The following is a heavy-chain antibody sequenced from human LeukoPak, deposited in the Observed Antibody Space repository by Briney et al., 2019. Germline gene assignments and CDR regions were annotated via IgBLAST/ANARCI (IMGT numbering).Heavy chain of an antibody. Sequence: SVKVSCKASEGTFSSYAISWVRQAPGQGLEWMGRIIPILGIANYAQKFQGRVTITADKSTSTAYMELSSLRSEDTAVYYCARFDSSGYSYDYWGQGTLVTVSS. V-gene: IGHV1-69*04. CDR3: ARFDSSGYSYDY. CDR2: IIPILGIA. J-gene: IGHJ4*02. D-gene: IGHD3-22*01. CDR1: EGTFSSYA.